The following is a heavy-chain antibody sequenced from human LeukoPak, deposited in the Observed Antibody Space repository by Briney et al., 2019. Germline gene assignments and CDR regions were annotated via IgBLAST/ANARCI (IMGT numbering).Heavy chain of an antibody. V-gene: IGHV4-34*01. CDR2: INHSGST. Sequence: SETLSLTCAVYGGSFSGYYWNWIRQPPGKGLEWIGEINHSGSTNYNPSLKSRATISVDTSKNQCSLKLRSVTAADTAVYYCVIFPGYWGQGTLVTVSS. CDR3: VIFPGY. CDR1: GGSFSGYY. D-gene: IGHD2/OR15-2a*01. J-gene: IGHJ4*02.